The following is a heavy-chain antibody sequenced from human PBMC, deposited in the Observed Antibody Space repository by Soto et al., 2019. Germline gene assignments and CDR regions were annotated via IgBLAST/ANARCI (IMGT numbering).Heavy chain of an antibody. CDR1: GFIFRSYG. CDR3: VRKADSGFLWSGNADY. D-gene: IGHD3-10*01. V-gene: IGHV3-33*01. J-gene: IGHJ4*02. CDR2: IWYDGVNK. Sequence: QVQVAESGGGVAQPGKSLRLSCAASGFIFRSYGTHWVRHAPGKGLEWVTFIWYDGVNKYYADTVKGRFTISRDNSKNTLCLQIDSIRADDTAVDYCVRKADSGFLWSGNADYWGQVSLVTVSA.